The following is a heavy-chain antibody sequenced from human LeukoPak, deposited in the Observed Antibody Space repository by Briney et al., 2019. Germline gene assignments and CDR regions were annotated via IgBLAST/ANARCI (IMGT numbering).Heavy chain of an antibody. V-gene: IGHV3-21*01. J-gene: IGHJ4*02. CDR2: ISSSSSYI. D-gene: IGHD1-26*01. CDR3: ARGPSGSPDY. CDR1: GFTFSRYG. Sequence: GGSLRLSCAASGFTFSRYGMSWVRQAPGKGLEWVSSISSSSSYIYYADSVKGRFTISRDNAKNSLYLQMNSLRAEDTAVYYCARGPSGSPDYWGQGTLVTVSS.